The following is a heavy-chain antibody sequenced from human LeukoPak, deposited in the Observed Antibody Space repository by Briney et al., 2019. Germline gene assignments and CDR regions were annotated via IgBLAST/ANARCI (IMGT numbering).Heavy chain of an antibody. Sequence: SVKVSCKASGGTFSSYAISWVRQAPGQGLEWMGGIIPIFGTANYAQKFQGRVTITADESTSTAYMELSSLRSEDTAVYYCARDPPYGSLFDYWGQGTLVTVSS. CDR3: ARDPPYGSLFDY. CDR1: GGTFSSYA. V-gene: IGHV1-69*13. CDR2: IIPIFGTA. D-gene: IGHD4-17*01. J-gene: IGHJ4*02.